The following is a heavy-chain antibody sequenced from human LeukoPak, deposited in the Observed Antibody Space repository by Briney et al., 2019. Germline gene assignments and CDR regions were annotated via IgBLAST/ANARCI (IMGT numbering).Heavy chain of an antibody. D-gene: IGHD3-3*01. CDR3: ARERGRARITIFGVVNA. V-gene: IGHV4-39*02. CDR2: IYYTGST. Sequence: SETLSLTCTVSGASITSSNYYWLWLRQPPGKGLEWIGSIYYTGSTYYNPSLKSRVTISVDTSKNQFSLKLSSVTAADTAVYYCARERGRARITIFGVVNAWGQGTLVTVSS. CDR1: GASITSSNYY. J-gene: IGHJ5*02.